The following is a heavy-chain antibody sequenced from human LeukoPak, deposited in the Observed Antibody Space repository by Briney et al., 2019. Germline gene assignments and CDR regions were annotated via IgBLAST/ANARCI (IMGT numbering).Heavy chain of an antibody. CDR1: GYSFTNYY. J-gene: IGHJ6*04. Sequence: ASVKVSCKASGYSFTNYYMHWVRQAPGQGLEWMGIINPSVGSTSYTQKFQGRVTMTRDTSTSTVYLELSRLTSEDTAVYYCARRGGEDVRDVWAKGTTVTASS. CDR2: INPSVGST. D-gene: IGHD3-16*01. CDR3: ARRGGEDVRDV. V-gene: IGHV1-46*01.